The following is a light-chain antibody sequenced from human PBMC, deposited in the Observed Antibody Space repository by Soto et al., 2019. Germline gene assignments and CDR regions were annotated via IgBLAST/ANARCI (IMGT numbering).Light chain of an antibody. J-gene: IGLJ2*01. CDR1: SSDVGGYNY. CDR3: SSDTSSSTYVI. CDR2: DVG. Sequence: QSALTQPASVSGSPGQSITISCTGTSSDVGGYNYVSWYQQHPGKAPKLMIYDVGNRPSGVSNRFSGSKSGNTASLTISGLQAEDEADYYCSSDTSSSTYVIFGGGTHLTVL. V-gene: IGLV2-14*03.